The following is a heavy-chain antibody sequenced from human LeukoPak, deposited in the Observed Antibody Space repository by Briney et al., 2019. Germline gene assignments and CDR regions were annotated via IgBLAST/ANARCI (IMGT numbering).Heavy chain of an antibody. CDR3: AREGTASSSPNWFDP. D-gene: IGHD6-13*01. V-gene: IGHV1-2*02. CDR2: INPDSGGT. J-gene: IGHJ5*02. CDR1: GYTFTGYY. Sequence: GASVKVSCKASGYTFTGYYMHWVRQSPGQGLEWMGWINPDSGGTNYAQNFQGRVTMTRDTSISTACMELSRLRSDDTAVYYCAREGTASSSPNWFDPWGQGTLVTVSS.